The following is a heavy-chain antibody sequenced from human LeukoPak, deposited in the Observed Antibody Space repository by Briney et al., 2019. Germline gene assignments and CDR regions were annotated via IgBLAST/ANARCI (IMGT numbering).Heavy chain of an antibody. CDR2: IYYSGST. CDR1: GGSISSYY. J-gene: IGHJ3*02. V-gene: IGHV4-59*01. D-gene: IGHD5-12*01. CDR3: ASGRVGTIQSDAFDI. Sequence: SETLSLTCTVSGGSISSYYWSWIRQPPGKGLEWLGYIYYSGSTNYNPSLKSRVTISVDTSKNQFSLKLSSVTAADTAVYYCASGRVGTIQSDAFDIWGQGTMVTVSS.